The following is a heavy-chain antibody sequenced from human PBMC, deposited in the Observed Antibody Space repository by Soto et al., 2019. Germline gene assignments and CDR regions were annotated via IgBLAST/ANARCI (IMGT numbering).Heavy chain of an antibody. V-gene: IGHV1-18*04. Sequence: QVQLVQSGAEVKKPGASVKVSCKASGYTFITYGINWVRQAPGQGPEWMGWISAYNGNTNYAQKFQGRVTMTTDTPTSTAYMELRGLRFDDTAVYYCARDREAARPGWFDPWGQGTLVTVPS. CDR3: ARDREAARPGWFDP. D-gene: IGHD6-6*01. CDR2: ISAYNGNT. J-gene: IGHJ5*02. CDR1: GYTFITYG.